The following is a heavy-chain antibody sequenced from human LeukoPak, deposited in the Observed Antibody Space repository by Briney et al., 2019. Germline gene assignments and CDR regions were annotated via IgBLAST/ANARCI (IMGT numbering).Heavy chain of an antibody. J-gene: IGHJ3*02. D-gene: IGHD5-24*01. V-gene: IGHV1-2*02. Sequence: ASVKVSCKASGYTFTGYYMHWVRQAPGQGLEWMGWINPNSGGTNYAQKLQGRVTMTTDTSTSTAYMELRSLRSDDTAVYYCARDRVEMATIIAGGDDAFDIWGRGTMVTVSS. CDR3: ARDRVEMATIIAGGDDAFDI. CDR2: INPNSGGT. CDR1: GYTFTGYY.